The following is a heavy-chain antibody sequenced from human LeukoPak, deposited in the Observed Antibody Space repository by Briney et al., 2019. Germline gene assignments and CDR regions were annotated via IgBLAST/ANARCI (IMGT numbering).Heavy chain of an antibody. J-gene: IGHJ4*02. Sequence: ASVKVSCKASGYAFTGYYMHWVRQAPGQGLEWMGSIIPFLGTTNYAQKLQGRVTMTTDTSTSTAYMELRSLRSDDTAVYYCARDTAMVVEFDYWGQGTLVTVSS. CDR1: GYAFTGYY. V-gene: IGHV1-18*04. CDR2: IIPFLGTT. D-gene: IGHD5-18*01. CDR3: ARDTAMVVEFDY.